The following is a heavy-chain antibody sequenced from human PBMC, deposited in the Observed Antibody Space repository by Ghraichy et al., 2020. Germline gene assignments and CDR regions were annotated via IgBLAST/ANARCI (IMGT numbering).Heavy chain of an antibody. CDR3: ARDYVLLWFGDPYYYYYGMDV. Sequence: SQTLSLTCAISGDSVSSNSAAWNWIRQSPSRGLEWLGRTYYRSKWYNDYAVSVKSRITINPDTSKNQFSLQLNSVTPEDMAVYYCARDYVLLWFGDPYYYYYGMDVWGQGTTVTVSS. J-gene: IGHJ6*02. CDR1: GDSVSSNSAA. V-gene: IGHV6-1*01. CDR2: TYYRSKWYN. D-gene: IGHD3-10*01.